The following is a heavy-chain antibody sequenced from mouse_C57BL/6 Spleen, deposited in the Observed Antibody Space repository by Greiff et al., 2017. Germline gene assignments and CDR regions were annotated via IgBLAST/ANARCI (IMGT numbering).Heavy chain of an antibody. CDR3: ARYYYGSSGYFDY. CDR2: IYPGDGDT. J-gene: IGHJ2*01. V-gene: IGHV1-80*01. CDR1: GYAFSSYW. Sequence: QVQLKQSGAELVKPGASVKISCKASGYAFSSYWMNWVQQRPGKGLEWIGQIYPGDGDTNYNGKFKGKATLTADKSSSTAYMQLSSLTSEDSAVYFCARYYYGSSGYFDYWGQGTTLTVSS. D-gene: IGHD1-1*01.